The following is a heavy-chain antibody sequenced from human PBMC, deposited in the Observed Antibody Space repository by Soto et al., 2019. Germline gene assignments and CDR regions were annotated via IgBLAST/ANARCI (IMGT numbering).Heavy chain of an antibody. CDR3: ARGGLRTVVRRYGMDV. Sequence: QVQLVQSGAEVKKPGASVKVSCKASGYTFTSYGISWVRQAPGQGLEWMGWISAYNGNTNYAQKLQGRVTMTTDTSTSTGDMELRSLRYDDTAVYYCARGGLRTVVRRYGMDVWGRGTKVTVSS. V-gene: IGHV1-18*01. CDR2: ISAYNGNT. CDR1: GYTFTSYG. D-gene: IGHD3-22*01. J-gene: IGHJ6*04.